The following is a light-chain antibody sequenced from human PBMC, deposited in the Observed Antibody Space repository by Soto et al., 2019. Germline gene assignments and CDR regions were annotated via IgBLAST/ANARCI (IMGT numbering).Light chain of an antibody. CDR3: MQSIELPYT. CDR2: ESV. CDR1: QSLLHSDGETY. V-gene: IGKV2D-29*01. Sequence: DVVMTQTRLSLSVTPGQPASISCRSTQSLLHSDGETYLYWYLQRPGQPPQRLISESVNRFSGVSVRFSGSASRTDFTLKISRVDAEDVGVYYCMQSIELPYTLGQGTQVDSK. J-gene: IGKJ2*01.